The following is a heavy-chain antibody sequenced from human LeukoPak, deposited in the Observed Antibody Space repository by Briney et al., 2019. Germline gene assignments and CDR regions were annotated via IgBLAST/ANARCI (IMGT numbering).Heavy chain of an antibody. CDR3: ARDSDSSGWYEGMEY. D-gene: IGHD6-19*01. CDR1: GFTFSSYG. V-gene: IGHV3-30*03. CDR2: ISYDGSNK. J-gene: IGHJ4*02. Sequence: PGRSLRLSCAASGFTFSSYGMHWARQAPGKGLEWVAVISYDGSNKYYTDSVKGRFTISRDNSKNTLYLQMNSLRAEDRAVYYCARDSDSSGWYEGMEYWGQGTLVTVSS.